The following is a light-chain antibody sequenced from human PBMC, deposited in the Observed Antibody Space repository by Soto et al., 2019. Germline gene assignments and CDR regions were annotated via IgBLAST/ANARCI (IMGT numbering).Light chain of an antibody. CDR2: DAY. CDR3: QHNKPYSKWT. V-gene: IGKV1-5*01. CDR1: ESINRW. J-gene: IGKJ1*01. Sequence: QRSQSRWTLSASVGARVPLNGMASESINRWLAWYQLKPGKAPKLLIYDAYTLESGVPSRFRGSGSGTEFLLTISSLQPDDFATYYCQHNKPYSKWTPGHGTKVDIK.